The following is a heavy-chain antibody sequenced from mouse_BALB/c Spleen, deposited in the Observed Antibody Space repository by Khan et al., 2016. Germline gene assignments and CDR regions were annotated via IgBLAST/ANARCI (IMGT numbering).Heavy chain of an antibody. J-gene: IGHJ1*01. CDR2: IFPGSGTT. CDR1: GFTFRTYW. CDR3: ARSYFYGSRWYFDV. D-gene: IGHD1-1*01. V-gene: IGHV1-9*01. Sequence: QVQLQQSGAELMKPGASVKISCRATGFTFRTYWIEWVKQRPGHGLEWIGEIFPGSGTTDYNEKFKGKATFSADTSSNKAYMQLSSLTSEDAAVYYCARSYFYGSRWYFDVWGAGTTVTVSS.